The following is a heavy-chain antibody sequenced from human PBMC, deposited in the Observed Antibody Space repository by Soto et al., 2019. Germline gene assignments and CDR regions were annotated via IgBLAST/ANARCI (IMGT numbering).Heavy chain of an antibody. D-gene: IGHD3-3*01. Sequence: SSVKVSSKASGTAFRRCAISCVRQAPGEGSEWQGRIIPIFGTANYAQKFQGRVTITADESTSTAYMELSSLRSEDTAVYYCARGTYYDFWSGHRRGYYYYGMDVWGQGTTVTVSS. CDR3: ARGTYYDFWSGHRRGYYYYGMDV. V-gene: IGHV1-69*13. J-gene: IGHJ6*02. CDR2: IIPIFGTA. CDR1: GTAFRRCA.